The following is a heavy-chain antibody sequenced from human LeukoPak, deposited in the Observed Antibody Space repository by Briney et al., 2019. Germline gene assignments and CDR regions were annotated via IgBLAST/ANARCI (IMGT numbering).Heavy chain of an antibody. J-gene: IGHJ4*02. V-gene: IGHV4-59*08. D-gene: IGHD1-7*01. CDR2: IYCSGST. CDR1: GGSISSYY. CDR3: VRGGELADY. Sequence: SETLSLTCTVSGGSISSYYWSWIRQPPGKGLEWIGYIYCSGSTNYNPSLKSRVTISVDTSKNQFSLKLSSVTAADTAVYYCVRGGELADYWGQGTLVTVSS.